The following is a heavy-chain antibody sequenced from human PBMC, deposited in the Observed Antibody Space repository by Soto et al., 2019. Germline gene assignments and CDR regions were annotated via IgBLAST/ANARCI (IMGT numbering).Heavy chain of an antibody. V-gene: IGHV3-23*01. CDR2: IIGSGGTR. D-gene: IGHD6-19*01. CDR1: GFTFSSYA. J-gene: IGHJ4*02. Sequence: EVQLLESGGGLVQPGGSLRLSCAPSGFTFSSYAMNWVRQAPGKGLEWVSAIIGSGGTRYYADSVKGRFTISRDNSKNTLYLQMNGLRAEDTATYYCAKGPLGAVAGTERYFDNWGQGTLVTVSS. CDR3: AKGPLGAVAGTERYFDN.